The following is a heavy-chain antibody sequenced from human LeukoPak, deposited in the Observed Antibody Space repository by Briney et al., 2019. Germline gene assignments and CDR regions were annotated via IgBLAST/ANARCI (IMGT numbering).Heavy chain of an antibody. CDR3: ARDRGYGYGFFDY. V-gene: IGHV3-53*01. Sequence: MHPRGGLRLSRAGPWFTLRRNYISSGRHGPREGVEGGSSFYSGGSSYYADSVKGRFIISRDSSTDTLYLQMNSLRVEDTAVYFCARDRGYGYGFFDYWGQGTLVTVSS. J-gene: IGHJ4*02. D-gene: IGHD5-18*01. CDR1: WFTLRRNY. CDR2: FYSGGSS.